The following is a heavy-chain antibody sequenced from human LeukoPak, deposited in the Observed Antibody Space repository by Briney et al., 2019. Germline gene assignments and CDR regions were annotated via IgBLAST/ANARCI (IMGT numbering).Heavy chain of an antibody. J-gene: IGHJ4*02. V-gene: IGHV3-33*01. CDR1: GFTFSSYA. CDR2: IWYDDGSNN. D-gene: IGHD3-10*01. CDR3: ATLRLYGSGSYSSSW. Sequence: GGSLRLSCAASGFTFSSYAVHWVRQAPGKGLEWVAVIWYDDGSNNYYADSVKGRFTISRDNSKNTVYLQMNSLRAEDTAVYYCATLRLYGSGSYSSSWWGQGTLVTVSS.